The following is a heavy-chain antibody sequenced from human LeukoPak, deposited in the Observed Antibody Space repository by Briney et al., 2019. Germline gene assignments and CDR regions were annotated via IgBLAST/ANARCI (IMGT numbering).Heavy chain of an antibody. CDR2: IYHSGST. V-gene: IGHV4-4*02. J-gene: IGHJ3*02. Sequence: PSETLSLTCAVSGGSISSSNWWSWVRQPPGKGLEWIGEIYHSGSTNYNPSLKSRVTISVDKSKNQFSLKLSSVTAADTAVYYCARDTYQLLLSAFDIWGQGTMVTVSS. CDR1: GGSISSSNW. D-gene: IGHD2-2*01. CDR3: ARDTYQLLLSAFDI.